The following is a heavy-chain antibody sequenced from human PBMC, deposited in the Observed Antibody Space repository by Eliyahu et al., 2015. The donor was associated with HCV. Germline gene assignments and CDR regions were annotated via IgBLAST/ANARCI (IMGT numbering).Heavy chain of an antibody. CDR3: ARGLYDY. D-gene: IGHD2-8*01. CDR2: INHSGST. Sequence: QVQLQQWGAGLLKPSETLSLTCPAYGGSFSGYYWSWIRQPPGKGLEWIGEINHSGSTNYNPSLKSRVTISVDTSKNQFSLKLSSVTAADTAVYYCARGLYDYWGQGTLVTVSS. V-gene: IGHV4-34*01. J-gene: IGHJ4*02. CDR1: GGSFSGYY.